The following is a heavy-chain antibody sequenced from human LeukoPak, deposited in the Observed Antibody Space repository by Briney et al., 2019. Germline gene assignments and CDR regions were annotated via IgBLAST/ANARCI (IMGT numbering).Heavy chain of an antibody. CDR3: ARGGGAYYFDY. CDR2: INDLGTST. V-gene: IGHV3-74*01. CDR1: GFTFSNYW. J-gene: IGHJ4*02. Sequence: GGSLRLSCAASGFTFSNYWMHWVRQVPGKGLVRVSRINDLGTSTNYADSVRGRFTISRDDAKNTLYLQMNSLRDEDTAVYYCARGGGAYYFDYWGRGTLVTVSS. D-gene: IGHD3-10*01.